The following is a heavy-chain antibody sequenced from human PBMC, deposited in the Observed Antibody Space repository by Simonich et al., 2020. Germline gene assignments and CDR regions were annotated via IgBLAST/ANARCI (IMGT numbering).Heavy chain of an antibody. Sequence: EVQLVESGGGLVQPGGSLRLSCAASGFTFSSYWMHWVRQAPGKGRVGVARINSDGSSTSYADSVKGRFTISRDNAKNTLYLQMNSLRAEDTAVYYCARDYSNYDAFDIWVQGTMVTVSS. CDR2: INSDGSST. V-gene: IGHV3-74*01. CDR1: GFTFSSYW. D-gene: IGHD4-4*01. CDR3: ARDYSNYDAFDI. J-gene: IGHJ3*02.